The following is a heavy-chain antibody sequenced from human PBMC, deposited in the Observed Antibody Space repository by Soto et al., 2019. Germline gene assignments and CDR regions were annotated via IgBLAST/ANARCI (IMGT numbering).Heavy chain of an antibody. CDR2: INHSGST. J-gene: IGHJ6*02. D-gene: IGHD3-10*01. Sequence: QVQLQQWGAGLLKPSETLSLTCAVYGGSFSGYYWSWIRQPPGKGLEWIGEINHSGSTNYNPSLKSRVTISVDTSKNQFSLKLSSVTAADTAVYYCARARGSGIFYYGMDVWGQGTTVTVSS. CDR3: ARARGSGIFYYGMDV. V-gene: IGHV4-34*01. CDR1: GGSFSGYY.